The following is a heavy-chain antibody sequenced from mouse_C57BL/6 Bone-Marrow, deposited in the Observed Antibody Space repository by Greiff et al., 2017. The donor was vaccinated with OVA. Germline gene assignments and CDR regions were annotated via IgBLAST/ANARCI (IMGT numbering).Heavy chain of an antibody. V-gene: IGHV1-53*01. CDR1: GYTFTSYR. J-gene: IGHJ2*01. Sequence: QVQLQQPGTELVKPGASVKLSCKASGYTFTSYRMHWVKQRPGQGLEWIGNINPSNGGTNYNEKFKSKATLTVDKSSSTAYMQLSSLTSEDSAVYYCARGNFYYYGSSPFDYWGQGTTLTVSS. CDR2: INPSNGGT. CDR3: ARGNFYYYGSSPFDY. D-gene: IGHD1-1*01.